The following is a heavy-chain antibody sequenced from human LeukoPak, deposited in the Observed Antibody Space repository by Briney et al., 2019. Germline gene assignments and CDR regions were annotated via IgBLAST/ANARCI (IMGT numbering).Heavy chain of an antibody. CDR1: GFTFSSYE. D-gene: IGHD5-18*01. J-gene: IGHJ4*02. CDR2: ISSSGSTI. V-gene: IGHV3-48*03. Sequence: AGRSLRLSCAASGFTFSSYEMNWVRQAPGKGLEWVSYISSSGSTIYYADSVKGRFTISRDNSKNTLYLQMNSLRAEDTAVYYCAKDKTAMIKSNFDYWGQGTLVTVSS. CDR3: AKDKTAMIKSNFDY.